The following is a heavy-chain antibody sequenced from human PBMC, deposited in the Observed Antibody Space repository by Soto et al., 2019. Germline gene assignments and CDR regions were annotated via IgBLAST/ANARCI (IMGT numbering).Heavy chain of an antibody. V-gene: IGHV4-39*01. D-gene: IGHD2-2*01. CDR3: ARVLPENWFDP. J-gene: IGHJ5*02. Sequence: SETLSLTCTVSGGSISSSSYYWGWIRQPPGKGLEWIGGIYYSGSTYYNPSLKSRVTISVDTSKNQFSLKLSSVTAADTAMYYCARVLPENWFDPWGQGTLVTVSS. CDR2: IYYSGST. CDR1: GGSISSSSYY.